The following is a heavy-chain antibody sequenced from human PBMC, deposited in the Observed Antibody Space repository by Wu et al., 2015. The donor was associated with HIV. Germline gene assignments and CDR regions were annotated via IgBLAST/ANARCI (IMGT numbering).Heavy chain of an antibody. D-gene: IGHD6-13*01. J-gene: IGHJ3*02. CDR3: ATSIAALVTLAFDI. CDR2: INPSAVST. V-gene: IGHV1-46*01. CDR1: GDTFSSYY. Sequence: QVQLVQSGAEVKKPGASVKVSCKASGDTFSSYYVHWVRQAPGQGLEWMGIINPSAVSTTYAQKFQGRVTMTRDTSTSTVYMELSSLRSEDTAVFYCATSIAALVTLAFDIWGQGTMVTVSS.